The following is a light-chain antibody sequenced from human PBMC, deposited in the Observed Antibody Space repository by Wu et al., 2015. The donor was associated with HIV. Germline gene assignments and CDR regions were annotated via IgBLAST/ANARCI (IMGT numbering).Light chain of an antibody. CDR2: GAS. CDR1: QSVSSSN. Sequence: EIVLTQSPGTLSLFPGERATLSCRASQSVSSSNLVWYQQKPGRAPRLLIYGASSRAPGIPDRFSGSGSGTDFTLTISRLEPEDFAVYYCQQYDSSLWTFGQGTKV. V-gene: IGKV3-20*01. J-gene: IGKJ1*01. CDR3: QQYDSSLWT.